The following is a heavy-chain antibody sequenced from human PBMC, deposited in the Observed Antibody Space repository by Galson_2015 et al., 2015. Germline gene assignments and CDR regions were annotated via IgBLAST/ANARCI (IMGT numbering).Heavy chain of an antibody. CDR1: GFTFTSYW. Sequence: SLRLSCAASGFTFTSYWMSWIRQAPGKGLEWVANVKYGGSEKFYVDSLEGRFTISRDDGRNSVYLQMSGLRAEDTAVYYCARDAFRSRYFDYWGQGTLVTVSS. CDR3: ARDAFRSRYFDY. V-gene: IGHV3-7*03. CDR2: VKYGGSEK. J-gene: IGHJ4*02.